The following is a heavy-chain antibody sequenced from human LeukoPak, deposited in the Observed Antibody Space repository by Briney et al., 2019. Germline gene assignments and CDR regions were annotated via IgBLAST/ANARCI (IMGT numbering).Heavy chain of an antibody. V-gene: IGHV4-59*01. CDR1: GDSISRYY. J-gene: IGHJ4*02. CDR2: IYYTGTT. D-gene: IGHD6-13*01. CDR3: AKDGSYSSSWYDYDY. Sequence: SETLSLTCTVSGDSISRYYWSWVRQPPGKGLEWIGYIYYTGTTNYNPSLKSRVTITVDTSKNQFSLRLSSVTTADTAVYYCAKDGSYSSSWYDYDYWGQGTLVTVSS.